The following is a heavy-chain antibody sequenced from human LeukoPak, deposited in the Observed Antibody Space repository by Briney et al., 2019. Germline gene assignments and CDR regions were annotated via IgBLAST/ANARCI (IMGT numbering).Heavy chain of an antibody. D-gene: IGHD6-13*01. CDR3: AKGSSPFDY. Sequence: GGSLRLSRAASGFIFSQYSINWVRQAPGKGLEWVSHIRSTGDTFYADSVKGRFTISRDNSKNTLYLQMNSLRAEDTAVYYCAKGSSPFDYWGQGPLVTVSS. J-gene: IGHJ4*02. V-gene: IGHV3-48*01. CDR1: GFIFSQYS. CDR2: IRSTGDT.